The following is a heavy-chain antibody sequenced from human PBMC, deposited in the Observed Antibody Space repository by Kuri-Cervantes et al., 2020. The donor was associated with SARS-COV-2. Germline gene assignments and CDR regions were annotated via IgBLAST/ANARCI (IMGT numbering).Heavy chain of an antibody. Sequence: LSLTCAASGFTFSSYTMSWVRQAPGKGLEWVSSISGSGGSIYYADSVKGRFSIYRDDSKQTLYLQMNSLRAEDTAVYYCARQGANLDYWGQGTLVTVSS. CDR3: ARQGANLDY. V-gene: IGHV3-23*01. CDR2: ISGSGGSI. CDR1: GFTFSSYT. J-gene: IGHJ4*02. D-gene: IGHD5-12*01.